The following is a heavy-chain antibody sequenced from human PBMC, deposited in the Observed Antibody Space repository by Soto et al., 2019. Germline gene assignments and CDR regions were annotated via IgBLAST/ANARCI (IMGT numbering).Heavy chain of an antibody. J-gene: IGHJ3*02. D-gene: IGHD3-10*01. Sequence: GESLKISCKGSGYSFTSYWIGWVRQMPGKGLEWMGIIYPGDSDTRYSPSFQGQVTISADKSISTAYLQWSSLRASDTAMYYCARWYYYGSGSPNAFDIWGQGTMVTV. CDR1: GYSFTSYW. CDR3: ARWYYYGSGSPNAFDI. V-gene: IGHV5-51*01. CDR2: IYPGDSDT.